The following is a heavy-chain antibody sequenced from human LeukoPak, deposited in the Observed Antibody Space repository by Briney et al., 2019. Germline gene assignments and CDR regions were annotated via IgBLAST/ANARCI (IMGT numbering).Heavy chain of an antibody. CDR2: IRSKANNYAT. V-gene: IGHV3-73*01. D-gene: IGHD4-11*01. CDR1: GFTFSGSA. Sequence: PGGSLRLSCAASGFTFSGSAMHWVRQASGKGLEWVGRIRSKANNYATAYAASVKGRFTISRDDSKNTAYLQMNSLKTGDTAVYFCSSGLSVLQSNNTPVDYWGQGTLVTVSS. CDR3: SSGLSVLQSNNTPVDY. J-gene: IGHJ4*02.